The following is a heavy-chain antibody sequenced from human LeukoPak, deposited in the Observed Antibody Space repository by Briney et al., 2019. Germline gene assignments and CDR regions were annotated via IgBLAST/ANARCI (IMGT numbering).Heavy chain of an antibody. CDR1: GFTFSSYG. CDR2: IRYDGSNK. D-gene: IGHD3-22*01. Sequence: GGSLRLSCAASGFTFSSYGMHWVRQAPGKGLEWVAFIRYDGSNKYYADSAKGRFTISRDNSKNTLYLQMNSLRAEDTAVYYCAREKYYYDSSGLIGNWGQGTLVTVSS. J-gene: IGHJ4*02. CDR3: AREKYYYDSSGLIGN. V-gene: IGHV3-30*02.